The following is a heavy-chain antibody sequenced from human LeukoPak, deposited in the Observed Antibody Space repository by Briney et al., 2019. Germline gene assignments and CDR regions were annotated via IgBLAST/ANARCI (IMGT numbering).Heavy chain of an antibody. V-gene: IGHV4-61*01. J-gene: IGHJ3*02. CDR3: ARAPRYCSSTSCYDAFDI. Sequence: SETLSLTCTVSGGPVSSGSYYWSWIRQPPGKGLEWIGYIYYSGSTNYNPSLKSRVTISVDTSKNQFSLKLSSVTAADTAVYYCARAPRYCSSTSCYDAFDIWGQGTMVTVSS. D-gene: IGHD2-2*01. CDR2: IYYSGST. CDR1: GGPVSSGSYY.